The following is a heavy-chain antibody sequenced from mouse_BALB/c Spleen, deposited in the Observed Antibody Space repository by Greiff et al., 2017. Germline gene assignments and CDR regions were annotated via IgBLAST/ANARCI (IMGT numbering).Heavy chain of an antibody. CDR1: GFTFNDSY. CDR2: IDPANGNT. J-gene: IGHJ4*01. Sequence: VQLQQSGAELVKPGASVKLSCTASGFTFNDSYMHWVKQRPGQGLEWIGRIDPANGNTKYDQKFKGKATITADTSSNTAYLQLSSLTSEDSAVYYCACDSGYEAIDYWGQGTSVTVSS. V-gene: IGHV14-3*02. D-gene: IGHD2-13*01. CDR3: ACDSGYEAIDY.